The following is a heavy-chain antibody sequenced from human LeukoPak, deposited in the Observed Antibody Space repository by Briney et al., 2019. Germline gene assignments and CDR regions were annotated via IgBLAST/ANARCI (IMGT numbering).Heavy chain of an antibody. D-gene: IGHD3-10*01. CDR2: INYDGRNK. V-gene: IGHV3-30*18. J-gene: IGHJ4*02. CDR3: VKDRTYHYDSGSSILDY. Sequence: GGCLRLSCAASGFSFAGYGMNWVRQAPGRGLEWVAVINYDGRNKYYADSVKGRFTISRDNSKNTQYLQMNSLRAEDTAVYYCVKDRTYHYDSGSSILDYWGQGTLVTVSS. CDR1: GFSFAGYG.